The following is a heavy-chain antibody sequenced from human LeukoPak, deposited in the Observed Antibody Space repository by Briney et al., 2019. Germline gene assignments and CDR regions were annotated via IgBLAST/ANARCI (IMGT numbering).Heavy chain of an antibody. CDR1: GFTFSSYS. D-gene: IGHD6-19*01. J-gene: IGHJ4*02. CDR2: ISSSGSAR. CDR3: ARDLLDHSGWYEGPFDY. Sequence: GGSLRLSCAASGFTFSSYSMNWVRQAPGKGLEWVSFISSSGSARNYADSVKGRFTISRDIAKNSLYLQMNSLRDEDTAVYYCARDLLDHSGWYEGPFDYWGRGTLVTVSS. V-gene: IGHV3-48*02.